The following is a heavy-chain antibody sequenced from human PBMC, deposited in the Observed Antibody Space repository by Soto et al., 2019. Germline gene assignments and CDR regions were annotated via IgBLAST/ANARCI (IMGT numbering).Heavy chain of an antibody. CDR2: ISGSGVST. Sequence: SGGSLRLSCAASGFTFSSYAMSWVRQAPGKGLEWVSAISGSGVSTYYADSVKGRFTISRDNSKNTLYLQMNSLRAEDTAVYYCAKEGEHSSGWANFDYWGQGTLVTVSS. CDR3: AKEGEHSSGWANFDY. D-gene: IGHD6-19*01. J-gene: IGHJ4*02. CDR1: GFTFSSYA. V-gene: IGHV3-23*01.